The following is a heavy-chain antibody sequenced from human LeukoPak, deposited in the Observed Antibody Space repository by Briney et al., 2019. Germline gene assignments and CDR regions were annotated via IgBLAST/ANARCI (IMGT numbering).Heavy chain of an antibody. CDR3: ALVRAYDDGSEVDY. D-gene: IGHD3-22*01. CDR2: ISGSGGST. J-gene: IGHJ4*02. CDR1: GFTFSSYA. V-gene: IGHV3-23*01. Sequence: PGGSLRLSCAASGFTFSSYAMSWVRQAPGKGLEWVSAISGSGGSTYYADSVKGRFTISRDNSKNTLYLQMNSLRAEDTAVYYCALVRAYDDGSEVDYWGQGTLVTVSS.